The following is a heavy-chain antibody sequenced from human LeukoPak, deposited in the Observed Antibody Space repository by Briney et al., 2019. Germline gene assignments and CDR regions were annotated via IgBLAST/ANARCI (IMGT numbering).Heavy chain of an antibody. CDR1: GGSFSGYY. CDR2: INHSGST. V-gene: IGHV4-34*01. J-gene: IGHJ5*02. CDR3: ARGDHRWYYYGSGSYSYWFDP. Sequence: PETLSLTCAVYGGSFSGYYWSWIRQPPGKGLEWIGEINHSGSTNYNPSLKSRVTISVDTSKNQFSLKLSSVTAADTAVYYCARGDHRWYYYGSGSYSYWFDPWGQGTLVTVSS. D-gene: IGHD3-10*01.